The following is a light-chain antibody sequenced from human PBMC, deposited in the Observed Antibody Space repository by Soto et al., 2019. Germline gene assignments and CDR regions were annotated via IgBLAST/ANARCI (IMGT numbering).Light chain of an antibody. Sequence: EIVLTQSPGTLSLSPGDRATLSCRTSQSVSSSYLTWYQQKPGLAPRLLIYGASRRATGIPDRFSGSGSGTDFTLTISRLEPEDFAVYFCQQYASSSYPFGQGTKLEIK. V-gene: IGKV3-20*01. CDR1: QSVSSSY. J-gene: IGKJ2*01. CDR2: GAS. CDR3: QQYASSSYP.